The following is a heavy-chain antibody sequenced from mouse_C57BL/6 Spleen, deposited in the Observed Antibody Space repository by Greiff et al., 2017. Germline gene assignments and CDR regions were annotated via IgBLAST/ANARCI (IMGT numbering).Heavy chain of an antibody. CDR3: ARRSNPAWFAD. D-gene: IGHD2-5*01. CDR2: INPSTGGT. CDR1: GYSFTGYY. J-gene: IGHJ3*01. V-gene: IGHV1-42*01. Sequence: VQLQQSGPELVKPGASVKISCKASGYSFTGYYMNWVKQSPEKSLEWIGEINPSTGGTTYNQKFKAKATLTVDKSSSTAYMQLKSLTSEDSAVYYCARRSNPAWFADWGQGTLVTVSA.